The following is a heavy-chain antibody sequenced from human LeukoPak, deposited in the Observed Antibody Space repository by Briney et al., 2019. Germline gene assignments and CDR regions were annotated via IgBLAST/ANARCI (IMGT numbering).Heavy chain of an antibody. Sequence: ASVKVSCKASGYTFTGYYMHWVRQAPGQGLEWMGWINPNSGGTNYAQKFQGRVTMTRDTSISTAYMELSRLRSDDTAVYYCARNGRGSGSYYNGFWFDPWGQGTLVTVSS. CDR2: INPNSGGT. CDR3: ARNGRGSGSYYNGFWFDP. V-gene: IGHV1-2*02. CDR1: GYTFTGYY. D-gene: IGHD3-10*01. J-gene: IGHJ5*02.